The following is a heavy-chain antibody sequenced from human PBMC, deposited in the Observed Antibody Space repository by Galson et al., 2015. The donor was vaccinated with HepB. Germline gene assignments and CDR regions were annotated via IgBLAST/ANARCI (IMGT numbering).Heavy chain of an antibody. CDR2: ISSSGSTI. CDR1: GFTFSSYS. Sequence: SLRLSCAASGFTFSSYSMNWVRQAPGKGLEWVSYISSSGSTIYYADSVKGRFTISRDNARRSLYLQMNSLRAEDTAVYYCARGAMIVVVITTYFDYWGQGTLVTVSS. D-gene: IGHD3-22*01. CDR3: ARGAMIVVVITTYFDY. V-gene: IGHV3-48*01. J-gene: IGHJ4*02.